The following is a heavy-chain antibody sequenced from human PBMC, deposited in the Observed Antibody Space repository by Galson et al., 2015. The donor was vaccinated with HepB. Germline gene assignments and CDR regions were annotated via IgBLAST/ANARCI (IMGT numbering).Heavy chain of an antibody. CDR1: GFTFSSYA. Sequence: SLRLSCAASGFTFSSYAMSWVRQAPGKGLEWVSAISGSGGATYYADSVKGRFTISRDNSKNTLYLQMNSLRAEDTAVYYCATRRVIAVADDPFDIWGQGTMVTVSS. V-gene: IGHV3-23*01. D-gene: IGHD6-19*01. CDR2: ISGSGGAT. CDR3: ATRRVIAVADDPFDI. J-gene: IGHJ3*02.